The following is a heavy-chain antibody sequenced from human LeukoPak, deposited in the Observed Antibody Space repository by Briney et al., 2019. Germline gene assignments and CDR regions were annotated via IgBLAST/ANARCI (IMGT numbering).Heavy chain of an antibody. CDR1: EFTFSTSW. CDR2: IDKHGSGK. CDR3: ARDAGWGYYDL. Sequence: GGSLRLSCVASEFTFSTSWVTWVRQAPGKGLEWVANIDKHGSGKYYVDSVKGRFAISRDYASNSVFLQMNSLRAEDTSVYYCARDAGWGYYDLWGQGTPVTVSS. J-gene: IGHJ4*02. V-gene: IGHV3-7*01. D-gene: IGHD1-26*01.